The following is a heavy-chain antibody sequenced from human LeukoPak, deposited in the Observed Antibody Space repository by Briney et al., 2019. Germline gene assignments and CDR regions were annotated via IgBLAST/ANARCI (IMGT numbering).Heavy chain of an antibody. CDR2: IRYDGSNK. CDR1: GFTVSSNY. J-gene: IGHJ5*02. CDR3: AKDGIQQQTDNWFDP. D-gene: IGHD5-18*01. V-gene: IGHV3-30*02. Sequence: PGGSLRLSCAASGFTVSSNYMSWVRQAPGKGLEWVAFIRYDGSNKYYAGSVKGRFTISRDNSKNTLYLQMNSLRAEDTAVYYCAKDGIQQQTDNWFDPWGQGTLVTVSS.